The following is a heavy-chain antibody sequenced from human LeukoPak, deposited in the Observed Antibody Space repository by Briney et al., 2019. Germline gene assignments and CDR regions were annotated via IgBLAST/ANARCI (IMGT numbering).Heavy chain of an antibody. Sequence: SETLSLTCTVSGGSISGYYWSWIRQPAGKGLEWIGRIHTSESTNYNPSLKSRVTMSVDTSNYQLSLKLSSVTAADTAVYYCARGRFYGDYYFDYWGQGTLVTVSS. CDR2: IHTSEST. V-gene: IGHV4-4*07. D-gene: IGHD4-17*01. CDR1: GGSISGYY. J-gene: IGHJ4*02. CDR3: ARGRFYGDYYFDY.